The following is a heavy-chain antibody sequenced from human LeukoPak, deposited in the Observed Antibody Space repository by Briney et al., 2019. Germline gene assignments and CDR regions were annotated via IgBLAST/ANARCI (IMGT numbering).Heavy chain of an antibody. V-gene: IGHV3-30*02. CDR1: GFTFSSYG. Sequence: GGSLRLSCAASGFTFSSYGMHWVRQAPGKGLEWVAFIRYDGSNKYYADSVKGRFTISRDNSKNTLYLQMNSLRAEDTAVYYCARLHYDVLTGPFDYWGQGTLVTVSS. D-gene: IGHD3-9*01. J-gene: IGHJ4*02. CDR2: IRYDGSNK. CDR3: ARLHYDVLTGPFDY.